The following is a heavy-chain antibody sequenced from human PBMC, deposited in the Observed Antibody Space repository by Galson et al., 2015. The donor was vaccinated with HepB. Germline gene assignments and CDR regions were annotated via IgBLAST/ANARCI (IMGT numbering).Heavy chain of an antibody. CDR1: GGSISSGGYY. CDR2: IYYSGST. J-gene: IGHJ4*02. V-gene: IGHV4-31*03. CDR3: ARGRPGGAAAGDFDY. Sequence: TLSLTCTVSGGSISSGGYYWSWIRQHPGKGLEWIGYIYYSGSTYYNPSLKSRVTISVDTSKNQFSLKLSSVTAADTAVYYCARGRPGGAAAGDFDYWGPGTLVTVSS. D-gene: IGHD6-13*01.